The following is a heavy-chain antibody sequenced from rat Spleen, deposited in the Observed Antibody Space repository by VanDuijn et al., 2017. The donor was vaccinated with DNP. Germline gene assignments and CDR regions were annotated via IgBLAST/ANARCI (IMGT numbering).Heavy chain of an antibody. J-gene: IGHJ2*01. CDR1: GFTFRDYA. D-gene: IGHD1-9*01. V-gene: IGHV5-17*01. Sequence: EVQLVESGGGLVQPGRSLKLSCAASGFTFRDYAMAWVRQAPKKGLEWVATISYDGSRTYYRDSVKGRFTISRDNAKNTLYLQMDSLRSEDTATYYCARLGTTGITTLFDYWGQGVMVTVSS. CDR2: ISYDGSRT. CDR3: ARLGTTGITTLFDY.